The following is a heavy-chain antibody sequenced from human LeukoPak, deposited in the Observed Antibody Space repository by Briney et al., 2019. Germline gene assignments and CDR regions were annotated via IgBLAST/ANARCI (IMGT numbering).Heavy chain of an antibody. CDR1: GGTFSSYA. D-gene: IGHD2-2*01. CDR3: ARGVCSSTSCYVDYYYYMDV. Sequence: ASVKVSCKASGGTFSSYAISWVRQAPGQGLEWMGGIIPIFGTANYAQKFQGRVTITTDESTSTAYMELSSLRSEDTAVYYCARGVCSSTSCYVDYYYYMDVWGKGTTVTVSS. J-gene: IGHJ6*03. V-gene: IGHV1-69*05. CDR2: IIPIFGTA.